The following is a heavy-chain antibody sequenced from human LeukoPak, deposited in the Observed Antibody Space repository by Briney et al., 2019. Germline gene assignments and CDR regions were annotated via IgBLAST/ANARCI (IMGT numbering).Heavy chain of an antibody. V-gene: IGHV3-21*05. CDR2: ISSSSYT. CDR3: ARSWYSSSWYYFDY. D-gene: IGHD6-13*01. Sequence: GGSLRLSCAASGFTFSSYGMNWVRQAPGKGLEWVSYISSSSYTNYADSVKGRFTISRDNAKNSLYLQMNSLRAEDTAVYYCARSWYSSSWYYFDYWGQGTLVTVSS. CDR1: GFTFSSYG. J-gene: IGHJ4*02.